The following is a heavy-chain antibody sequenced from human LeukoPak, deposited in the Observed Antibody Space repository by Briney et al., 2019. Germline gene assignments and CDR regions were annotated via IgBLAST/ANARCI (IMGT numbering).Heavy chain of an antibody. D-gene: IGHD2-2*01. V-gene: IGHV1-18*01. Sequence: VASVKVSCKASGYTFSNFGISWVRQAPGQGLEWMGWISGNNDNPNYGQKFQGRLTVTTDSSTSTAYMELRNLRSDDTAVYYCVRDGTSTDDYWGQGTLVTVSS. CDR3: VRDGTSTDDY. J-gene: IGHJ4*02. CDR2: ISGNNDNP. CDR1: GYTFSNFG.